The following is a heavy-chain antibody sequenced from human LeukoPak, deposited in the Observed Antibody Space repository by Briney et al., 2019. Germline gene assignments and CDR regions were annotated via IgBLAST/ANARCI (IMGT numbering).Heavy chain of an antibody. D-gene: IGHD3-10*01. CDR3: ARKIRSGRSYYYYYYMDV. CDR1: GGSFSGYY. Sequence: SETLSLTCAVYGGSFSGYYWSWIRQPPGKGLEWIGEINHSGSTNYNPSLKSRVTISVDTSKNQFSLKLSSVTAADTAVYYCARKIRSGRSYYYYYYMDVWGKGTTVTVSS. J-gene: IGHJ6*03. CDR2: INHSGST. V-gene: IGHV4-34*01.